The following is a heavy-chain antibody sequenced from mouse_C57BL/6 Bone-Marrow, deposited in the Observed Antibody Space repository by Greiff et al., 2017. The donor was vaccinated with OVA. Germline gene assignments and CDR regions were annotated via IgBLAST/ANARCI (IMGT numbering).Heavy chain of an antibody. J-gene: IGHJ3*01. CDR1: GFNIKDDY. D-gene: IGHD6-1*01. Sequence: EVQRVESGAELVRPGASVKLSCTASGFNIKDDYMHWVKQRPEQGLEWIGWIDPENGDTEYASKFQGKATITADTSSNTAYLQLSSLTSEDTAVYYCTKPFAYWGQGTLVTVSA. CDR2: IDPENGDT. V-gene: IGHV14-4*01. CDR3: TKPFAY.